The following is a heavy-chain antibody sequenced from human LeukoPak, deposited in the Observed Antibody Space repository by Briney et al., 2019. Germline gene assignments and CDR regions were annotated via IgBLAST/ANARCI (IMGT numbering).Heavy chain of an antibody. V-gene: IGHV3-11*01. CDR1: GFTFSDYY. CDR3: ARKGYNWNDDY. Sequence: SGGSLRLSCAASGFTFSDYYMSWIRQAPGKRLEWLSYISSSGTTIYYADSVKGRFTISRDNAKNSLYLQMNSLRAEDTAVYYCARKGYNWNDDYWGQGTLVTVSS. D-gene: IGHD1-20*01. J-gene: IGHJ4*02. CDR2: ISSSGTTI.